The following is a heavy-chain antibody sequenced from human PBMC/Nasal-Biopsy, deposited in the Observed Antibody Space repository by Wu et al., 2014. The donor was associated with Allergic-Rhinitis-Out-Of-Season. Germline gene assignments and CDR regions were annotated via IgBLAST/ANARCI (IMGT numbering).Heavy chain of an antibody. J-gene: IGHJ4*02. V-gene: IGHV4-30-2*01. D-gene: IGHD3-16*01. CDR3: ATVTYWGLYPHAFDY. Sequence: TLSLTCTVSGGSISSGDYSWSWIRQPPGKGLEWIAYIYHSGSTYYNPSLKSRVSMSVDRSRNQFSLQLNSVTAADTAVYYCATVTYWGLYPHAFDYWGQGTLVTVSS. CDR2: IYHSGST. CDR1: GGSISSGDYS.